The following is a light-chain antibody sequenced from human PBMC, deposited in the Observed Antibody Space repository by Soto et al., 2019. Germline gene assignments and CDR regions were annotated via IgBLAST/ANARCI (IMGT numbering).Light chain of an antibody. CDR1: QSVSTNY. CDR2: GAS. J-gene: IGKJ4*01. Sequence: EIVLTQSPGTPSLSPGERATLSCRASQSVSTNYLAWYQQRPGQAPRLLIYGASSRATGIPDRFSGSGSGTDFTLTISRLEPEDFAVYYCQQYGRSPNTFGGGTKVDIK. V-gene: IGKV3-20*01. CDR3: QQYGRSPNT.